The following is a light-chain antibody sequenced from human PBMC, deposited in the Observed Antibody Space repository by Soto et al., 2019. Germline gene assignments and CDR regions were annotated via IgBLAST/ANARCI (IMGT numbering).Light chain of an antibody. CDR2: TDN. CDR1: TSNIGFNY. J-gene: IGLJ3*02. Sequence: QSALTQPPSASGTPGQRVTISCSGSTSNIGFNYVYWYQQLPGTAPTLLIHTDNQRPSGVPDRFSGSKSGSSASLAINGLRSEDEADYYCAAWDDSLSGPLFGGGTKLTVL. CDR3: AAWDDSLSGPL. V-gene: IGLV1-47*02.